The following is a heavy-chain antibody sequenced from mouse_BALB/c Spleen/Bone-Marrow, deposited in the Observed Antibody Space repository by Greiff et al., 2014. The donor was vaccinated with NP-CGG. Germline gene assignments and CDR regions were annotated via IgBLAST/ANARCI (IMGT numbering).Heavy chain of an antibody. V-gene: IGHV14-3*02. J-gene: IGHJ2*01. CDR1: GFNIKDTY. CDR2: IDPANGNT. Sequence: VQLQQSGAELVKPGAPVKLSCTASGFNIKDTYMHWVKQRPEQGLEWIGRIDPANGNTKYDPKFQGKATITADTSSNTAYLQLSSLTSEDTAVYYCARYFYGSIYFDYWGQGTTLTVSS. D-gene: IGHD1-1*01. CDR3: ARYFYGSIYFDY.